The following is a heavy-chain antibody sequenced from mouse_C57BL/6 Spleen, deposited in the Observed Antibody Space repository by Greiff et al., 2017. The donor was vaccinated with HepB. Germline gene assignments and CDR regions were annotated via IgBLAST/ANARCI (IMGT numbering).Heavy chain of an antibody. Sequence: QVQLQQPGAELVKPGASVKLSCKASGYTFTSYWMQWVKQRHGQGLEWIGEIDPSDSYNNYKQKFKGKATLTVDTSSRTAYMQLSSLTSEDSAVYYCARPPLGSYNFDYWGQGTTRTVSS. D-gene: IGHD1-1*02. CDR3: ARPPLGSYNFDY. CDR1: GYTFTSYW. J-gene: IGHJ2*01. V-gene: IGHV1-50*01. CDR2: IDPSDSYN.